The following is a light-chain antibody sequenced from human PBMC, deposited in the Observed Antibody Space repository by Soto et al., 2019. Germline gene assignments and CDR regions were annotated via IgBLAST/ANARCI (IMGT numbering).Light chain of an antibody. J-gene: IGKJ1*01. CDR3: QQYGSSPSWT. CDR2: GAS. Sequence: IVVTQSPGTLSLSPGERATLSCRASQSVSSSYLAWYQQKPGQAPRLLIYGASSRATGIPDRFSGSGSGTDFTLTISRLEPEDFVVYYCQQYGSSPSWTFGQGTKVDI. V-gene: IGKV3-20*01. CDR1: QSVSSSY.